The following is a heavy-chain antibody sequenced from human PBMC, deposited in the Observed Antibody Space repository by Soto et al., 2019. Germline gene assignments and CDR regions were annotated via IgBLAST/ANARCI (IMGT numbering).Heavy chain of an antibody. CDR1: GFTFSDYY. J-gene: IGHJ4*02. CDR2: ISSSSSYT. CDR3: ARGIWFGELLEVPPSVFDY. D-gene: IGHD3-10*01. Sequence: PGGSLRLSCAASGFTFSDYYMSWIRQAPGKGLEWVSYISSSSSYTNYADSVKGRFTISRDNAKNSRYLQMNSLRAEDTAVYYCARGIWFGELLEVPPSVFDYWGQGTLVTVSS. V-gene: IGHV3-11*06.